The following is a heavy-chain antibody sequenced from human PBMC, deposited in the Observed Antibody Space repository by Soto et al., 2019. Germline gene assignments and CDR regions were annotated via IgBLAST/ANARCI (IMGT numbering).Heavy chain of an antibody. D-gene: IGHD6-19*01. J-gene: IGHJ4*02. V-gene: IGHV3-74*01. CDR1: GFTFSSYP. CDR2: ITEEGSGT. Sequence: EVQLVESGGAIVQPGGSLRLSCATSGFTFSSYPIHRVRQAPGKGPVWVSRITEEGSGTTYADSVKGRLTVTRDNAKNMMDLQMSGLGAEDTAVYHWVRRTHGWRGMDYWGQGTLVTVSS. CDR3: VRRTHGWRGMDY.